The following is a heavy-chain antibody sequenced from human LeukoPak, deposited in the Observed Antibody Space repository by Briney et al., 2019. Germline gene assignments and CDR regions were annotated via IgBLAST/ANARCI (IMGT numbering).Heavy chain of an antibody. CDR3: AKAHLPDYYYMDV. CDR2: ISGSGGST. CDR1: GFTFSSYA. J-gene: IGHJ6*03. V-gene: IGHV3-23*01. Sequence: GGSLRLSCAASGFTFSSYAMSWFRQAPGKGLEWVSAISGSGGSTYYADSVKGRFTISRDNSRNTLHLQMSILRAEDTAVYYCAKAHLPDYYYMDVWGKGTTVTVSS.